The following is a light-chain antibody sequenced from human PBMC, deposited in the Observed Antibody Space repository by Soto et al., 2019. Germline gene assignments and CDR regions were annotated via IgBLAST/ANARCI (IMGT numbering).Light chain of an antibody. CDR2: GAF. V-gene: IGKV3-20*01. Sequence: IGFTPSPGTPSFSPGEKAPPNCKASPSISTSSLAWYRQKPGQAPRLLIYGAFNRATGIPDRFSGGGSGTDFTLTITRLEPEDFAVYYCQYYGNSPLTFGQGTKVDIK. CDR3: QYYGNSPLT. J-gene: IGKJ1*01. CDR1: PSISTSS.